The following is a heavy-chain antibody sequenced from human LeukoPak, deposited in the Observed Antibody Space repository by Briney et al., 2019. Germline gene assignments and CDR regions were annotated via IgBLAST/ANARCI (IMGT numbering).Heavy chain of an antibody. J-gene: IGHJ5*02. D-gene: IGHD6-13*01. CDR2: ISSSSSTI. CDR1: GFTFTSYS. CDR3: ASLPGIAAAGTGRNWFDP. V-gene: IGHV3-48*04. Sequence: GGSLRLSCAPSGFTFTSYSMSWVRQAPGKGVEWVSYISSSSSTIYYADYVKGRFTISRDNAKNSLYLQMNSMRAEDTAVYYCASLPGIAAAGTGRNWFDPWGPGTLVTVSS.